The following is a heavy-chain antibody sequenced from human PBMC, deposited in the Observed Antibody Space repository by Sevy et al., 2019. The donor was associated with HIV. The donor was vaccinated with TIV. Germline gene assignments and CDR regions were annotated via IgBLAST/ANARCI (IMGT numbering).Heavy chain of an antibody. D-gene: IGHD6-13*01. CDR1: GFTFDDYA. V-gene: IGHV3-9*01. CDR3: AKDMVETAGPRGFDY. Sequence: GGSLRLSCAASGFTFDDYAMHWVRQAPGKGLEWVSGISWNSGSIGYADSVKGRFTISRDNAKNSLYLQMNSLRAEDTALYYCAKDMVETAGPRGFDYWGQGTLVTVSS. CDR2: ISWNSGSI. J-gene: IGHJ4*02.